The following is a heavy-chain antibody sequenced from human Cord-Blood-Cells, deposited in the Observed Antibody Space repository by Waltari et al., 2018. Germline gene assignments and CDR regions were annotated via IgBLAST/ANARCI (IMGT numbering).Heavy chain of an antibody. V-gene: IGHV1-69*09. CDR2: IIPILGIA. Sequence: QVQLVQSGAEVKKPGSSVKVSCKASGGTFSSYAISWVRQAPGQGVEWMGRIIPILGIANYAQKFQGRVTITADKSTSTAYMELSSLGSEDTAVYYCARSYGSGSYWFDPWGQGTLVTVSS. D-gene: IGHD3-10*01. CDR1: GGTFSSYA. CDR3: ARSYGSGSYWFDP. J-gene: IGHJ5*02.